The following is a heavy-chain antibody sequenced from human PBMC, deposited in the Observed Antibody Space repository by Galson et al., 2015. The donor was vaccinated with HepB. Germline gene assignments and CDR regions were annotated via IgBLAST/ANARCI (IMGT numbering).Heavy chain of an antibody. CDR1: GFTFSSYA. Sequence: SLRLSCAASGFTFSSYAMSWVRQAPGKGLEYVSSITSNGGSTYYADSVKGRFTISRDNSKNTLYLQMSSLRPEDTAVYYCVDGGGAVAGTGFDYWGQGTLVTVSS. V-gene: IGHV3-64D*06. D-gene: IGHD6-19*01. CDR2: ITSNGGST. J-gene: IGHJ4*02. CDR3: VDGGGAVAGTGFDY.